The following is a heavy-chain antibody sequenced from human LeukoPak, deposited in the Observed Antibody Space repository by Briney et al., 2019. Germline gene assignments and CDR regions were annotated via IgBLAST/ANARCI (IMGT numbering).Heavy chain of an antibody. Sequence: ASVKVSCKASGYTFTSYGISWVRQAPGQGLEWMGWISAYNGNTNYAQKLQGRVTMTTDTSTSTAYMELRSLRSDDTAVYYCAGVARVVVVPAALSNDYWGQGTLVTVSS. CDR1: GYTFTSYG. CDR2: ISAYNGNT. J-gene: IGHJ4*02. D-gene: IGHD2-2*01. V-gene: IGHV1-18*01. CDR3: AGVARVVVVPAALSNDY.